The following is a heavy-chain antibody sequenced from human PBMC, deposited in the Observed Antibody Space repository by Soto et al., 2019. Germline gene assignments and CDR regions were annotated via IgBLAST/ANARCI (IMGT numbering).Heavy chain of an antibody. V-gene: IGHV4-39*01. CDR2: IYYSGST. J-gene: IGHJ3*02. CDR3: ASGDSSGQDDAFDI. D-gene: IGHD3-22*01. Sequence: QLQLQESGPGLVKPSETLSLTCTVSGGSISSSSYYWGWIRQPPGKGLEWIGSIYYSGSTYYNPSLKSRVTISVDTSKNQFSLKLSSVTAADTAVYYCASGDSSGQDDAFDIWGQGTMDTVSS. CDR1: GGSISSSSYY.